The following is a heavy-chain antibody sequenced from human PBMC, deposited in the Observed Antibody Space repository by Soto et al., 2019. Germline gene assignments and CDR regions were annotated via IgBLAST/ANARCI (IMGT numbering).Heavy chain of an antibody. Sequence: SVRVSCKAYGGTFSSYTISSVRQAPGQGLEWMGRIIPILGIANYAQKFQGRVTITADKSTSTAYMELSSLRSEDTAVYYCATRYSSGWYVVDYWGQGTLVTVS. CDR2: IIPILGIA. J-gene: IGHJ4*02. CDR1: GGTFSSYT. CDR3: ATRYSSGWYVVDY. D-gene: IGHD6-19*01. V-gene: IGHV1-69*02.